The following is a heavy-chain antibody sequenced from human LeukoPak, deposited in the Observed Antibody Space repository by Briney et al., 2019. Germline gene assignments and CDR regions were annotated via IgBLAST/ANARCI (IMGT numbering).Heavy chain of an antibody. CDR3: ARSMVRGVIGDYYYYYMDV. V-gene: IGHV1-69*13. D-gene: IGHD3-10*01. CDR2: IIPIFGTA. Sequence: SVKASCKASGGTFSSYAISWVRQAPGHGLECMGGIIPIFGTANYAQKFQGRVTITADESTSTAYMELSSLRSEDTAVYYCARSMVRGVIGDYYYYYMDVWGKGTTVTISS. J-gene: IGHJ6*03. CDR1: GGTFSSYA.